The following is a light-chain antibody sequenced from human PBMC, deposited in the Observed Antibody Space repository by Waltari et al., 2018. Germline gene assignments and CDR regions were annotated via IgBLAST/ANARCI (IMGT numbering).Light chain of an antibody. CDR1: QSVSSSY. V-gene: IGKV3-20*01. CDR2: GAS. Sequence: EIVLTQSPGTLSLSPGEIATLSCRASQSVSSSYLAWYQQKPGQAPRLLIYGASSRATGIPDRFSGSGSGTDFTLTISRLEPEDFAVYYCQKLGTFGQGTKLEIK. J-gene: IGKJ2*01. CDR3: QKLGT.